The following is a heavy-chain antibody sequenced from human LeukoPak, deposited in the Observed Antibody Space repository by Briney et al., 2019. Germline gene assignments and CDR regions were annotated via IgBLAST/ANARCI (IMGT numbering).Heavy chain of an antibody. D-gene: IGHD3-10*01. Sequence: SQTLSLTCTVSGGSIGSGDYYWSWIRQPPGKGLEWIGYIYYNGNTYYIPSLSSRLTISIDTSKSQFSLRLSSVTAADTAVYYCAGLLMVRGVKVAMDVWGQGTTVNVSS. V-gene: IGHV4-30-4*01. CDR1: GGSIGSGDYY. CDR2: IYYNGNT. J-gene: IGHJ6*02. CDR3: AGLLMVRGVKVAMDV.